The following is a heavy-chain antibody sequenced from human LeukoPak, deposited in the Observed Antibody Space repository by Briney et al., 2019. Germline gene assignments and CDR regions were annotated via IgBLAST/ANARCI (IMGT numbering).Heavy chain of an antibody. CDR3: AKDLGDYVWGSYRSFDY. V-gene: IGHV1-8*01. D-gene: IGHD3-16*02. J-gene: IGHJ4*02. CDR1: GYTFTSYD. CDR2: MNPNSGNT. Sequence: GASAKVSCKASGYTFTSYDINWVRQATGQGLEWMGWMNPNSGNTGYAQKFQGRVTMTRNTSISTAYMELSSLRSEDTAVYYCAKDLGDYVWGSYRSFDYWGQGTLVTVSS.